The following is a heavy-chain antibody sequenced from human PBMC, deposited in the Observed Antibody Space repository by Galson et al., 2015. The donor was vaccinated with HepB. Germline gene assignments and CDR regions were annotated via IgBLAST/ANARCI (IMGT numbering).Heavy chain of an antibody. J-gene: IGHJ3*02. Sequence: SLRLSCAASGFTFSNYGMHWVRQAPGKGLEWVAVIWYDGSNKCYADSVRGRFTISRDNSKNTLYLQMNSLSADDTAVYYCARVKSGAAQGSFDIWGQGTIVTVSS. D-gene: IGHD6-25*01. CDR3: ARVKSGAAQGSFDI. V-gene: IGHV3-33*01. CDR2: IWYDGSNK. CDR1: GFTFSNYG.